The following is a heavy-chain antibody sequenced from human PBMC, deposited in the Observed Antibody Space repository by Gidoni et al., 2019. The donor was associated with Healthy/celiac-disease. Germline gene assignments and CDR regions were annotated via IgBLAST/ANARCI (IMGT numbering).Heavy chain of an antibody. J-gene: IGHJ2*01. V-gene: IGHV3-30*18. CDR3: AKDPTPKYGDTVRYFDL. CDR1: GFTFSSYG. CDR2: ISYDGSNK. Sequence: QVQLVESGGGVVQPGRSLRLSCAASGFTFSSYGMHWVRQAPGKGLEWVAVISYDGSNKYYADSVKGRFTISRDNSKNTLYLQMNSLRAEDTAVYYCAKDPTPKYGDTVRYFDLWGRGTLVTVSS. D-gene: IGHD4-17*01.